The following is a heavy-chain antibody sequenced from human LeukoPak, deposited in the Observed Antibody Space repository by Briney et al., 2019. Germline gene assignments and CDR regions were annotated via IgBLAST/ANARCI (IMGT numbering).Heavy chain of an antibody. J-gene: IGHJ4*02. CDR2: VNSDGSST. CDR1: GFTFRSYW. CDR3: ARDSFWSGYYPFDY. Sequence: GGSLRLSCAASGFTFRSYWIHWVRQDPGKGLVWISRVNSDGSSTFYADSVKGRFTISRDNAKNTVYLQMNSLRAEDTAAYYCARDSFWSGYYPFDYWGQGILVTVSS. D-gene: IGHD3-3*01. V-gene: IGHV3-74*01.